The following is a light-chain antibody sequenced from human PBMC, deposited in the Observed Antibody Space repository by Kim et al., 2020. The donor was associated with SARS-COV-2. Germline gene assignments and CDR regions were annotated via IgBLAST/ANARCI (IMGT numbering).Light chain of an antibody. CDR3: QAWDTGLWV. V-gene: IGLV3-1*01. Sequence: SYELTQPPSVSVSPGQTASITCSGNELGDKYISWYQQKPGQSPVLVIYQNSKRPSPIPERFSGSTSGNTATLTISGSQAMDEADYYCQAWDTGLWVFGGGTRLTVL. CDR1: ELGDKY. J-gene: IGLJ3*02. CDR2: QNS.